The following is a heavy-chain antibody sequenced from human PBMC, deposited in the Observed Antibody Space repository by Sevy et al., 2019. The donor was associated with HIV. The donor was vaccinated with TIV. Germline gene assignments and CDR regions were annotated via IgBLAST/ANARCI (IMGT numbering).Heavy chain of an antibody. CDR2: IKQDGSEK. V-gene: IGHV3-7*01. J-gene: IGHJ5*02. D-gene: IGHD2-2*01. Sequence: GSLRLSCAASGFTFSSYWMSWVRQAPGKGLEWVANIKQDGSEKYYVDSVKGRFTISRDNGKNSLYLQMNSVRAEDTAVYYCARSILKEGDIVVVPAAMRSGWFDPWGQGTLVTVSS. CDR3: ARSILKEGDIVVVPAAMRSGWFDP. CDR1: GFTFSSYW.